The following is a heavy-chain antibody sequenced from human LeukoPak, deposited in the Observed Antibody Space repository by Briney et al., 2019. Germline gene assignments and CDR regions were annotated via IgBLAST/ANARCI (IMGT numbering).Heavy chain of an antibody. CDR3: ARDGSGSYLELDY. J-gene: IGHJ4*02. D-gene: IGHD3-10*01. Sequence: GGSLRLFCAASGFTFSDYYMSWIRQAPGKGLEWVSYISSSSSYTNYADSVKGRFTISRDNAKNSLYLQMNSLRAEDTAVYYCARDGSGSYLELDYWGQGTLVTVSS. CDR1: GFTFSDYY. CDR2: ISSSSSYT. V-gene: IGHV3-11*06.